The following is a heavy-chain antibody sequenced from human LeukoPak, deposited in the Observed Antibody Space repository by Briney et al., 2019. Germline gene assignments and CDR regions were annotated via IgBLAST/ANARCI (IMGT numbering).Heavy chain of an antibody. CDR1: GYTFTSYY. J-gene: IGHJ4*02. CDR2: INPSNGGT. CDR3: ASTSVVVTAMTSDY. V-gene: IGHV1-46*01. D-gene: IGHD2-21*02. Sequence: ASVKVSYKASGYTFTSYYLHWVRQAPGQGLEWMGIINPSNGGTSYAQDFQGRVTMTSDTSTSTVYMELSTLRSEDTAVYYCASTSVVVTAMTSDYWGQGTLVTVSS.